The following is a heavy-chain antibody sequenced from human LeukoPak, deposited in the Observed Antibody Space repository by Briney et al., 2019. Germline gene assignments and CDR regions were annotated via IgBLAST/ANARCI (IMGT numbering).Heavy chain of an antibody. CDR2: IRYDGSNK. Sequence: PGGSLRLSCAASGFTFSSYGMHWVRQAPGKGLEWVAFIRYDGSNKYYADSVKGRFTISRDNSKNTLYLQMNSLRSEDTAVYYCARRQGITMVRGVNVRFDPWGQGTLVTVSS. J-gene: IGHJ5*02. D-gene: IGHD3-10*01. CDR3: ARRQGITMVRGVNVRFDP. V-gene: IGHV3-30*02. CDR1: GFTFSSYG.